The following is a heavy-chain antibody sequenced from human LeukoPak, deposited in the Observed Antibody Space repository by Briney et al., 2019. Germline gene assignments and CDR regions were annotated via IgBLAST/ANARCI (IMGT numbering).Heavy chain of an antibody. CDR3: ARAVWFGELEH. V-gene: IGHV3-21*01. D-gene: IGHD3-10*01. CDR2: ISSSSSYI. J-gene: IGHJ4*02. CDR1: GFTFSSYS. Sequence: GGSLRLSCAASGFTFSSYSMNWVRQAPGKGLEWVSSISSSSSYIYYADSVKGRFTITRDNAKNSLYLQMNSLRAEDTAVYYCARAVWFGELEHWGQGTLVTVSS.